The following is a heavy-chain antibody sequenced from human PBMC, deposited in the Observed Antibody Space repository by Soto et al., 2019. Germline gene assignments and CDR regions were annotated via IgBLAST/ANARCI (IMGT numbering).Heavy chain of an antibody. CDR3: ARGGRGSSSWEDYFDY. D-gene: IGHD6-13*01. V-gene: IGHV1-69*13. Sequence: SEKVSCKASGGTYSSYAISWVRQAPGQGLEWMGGIIPIFGTANYAQKFQGRFTITVDESTSTAYMELSSLRSEDTAVYFCARGGRGSSSWEDYFDYWGQGTLVTVS. J-gene: IGHJ4*02. CDR1: GGTYSSYA. CDR2: IIPIFGTA.